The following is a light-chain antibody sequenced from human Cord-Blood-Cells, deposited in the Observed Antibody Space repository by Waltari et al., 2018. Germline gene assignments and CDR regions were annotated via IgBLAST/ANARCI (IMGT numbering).Light chain of an antibody. CDR3: QQSYRT. CDR2: APS. CDR1: QSISSY. V-gene: IGKV1-39*01. Sequence: DIQMTQSPSSLSASVGDRVTITCRASQSISSYLNWYQQKPGKAPKLLIYAPSSLQSGVPSRFSGSGSWTEFTLTISSLQPEDFATYYCQQSYRTFGQGTKVEIK. J-gene: IGKJ1*01.